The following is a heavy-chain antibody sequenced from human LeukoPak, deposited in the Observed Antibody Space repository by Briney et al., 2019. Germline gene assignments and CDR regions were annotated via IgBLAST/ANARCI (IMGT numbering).Heavy chain of an antibody. D-gene: IGHD2-15*01. CDR3: ARRGSGGSSDY. CDR2: ISVHNGNK. Sequence: ASVKVSCKASGDSFISYGFTWVRQAPGQGLEWMGWISVHNGNKNYAQKFQGRVTMTTDTPTSTAYMEVRSLRSDDTAVYYCARRGSGGSSDYWGQGTLVTVSS. V-gene: IGHV1-18*01. CDR1: GDSFISYG. J-gene: IGHJ4*02.